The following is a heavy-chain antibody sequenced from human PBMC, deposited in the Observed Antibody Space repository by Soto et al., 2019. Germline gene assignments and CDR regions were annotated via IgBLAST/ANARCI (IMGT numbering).Heavy chain of an antibody. D-gene: IGHD2-21*02. Sequence: RRLSCGASGFTFSSYAMIWVRQAPGKGLEWVSRLSGSGATTKYADSVEGRFTISRDNSKNTLYLQMDSLSAEDTAIYYCAKARCSDTDCYFPDTWGQGTLVTVSS. V-gene: IGHV3-23*01. J-gene: IGHJ5*02. CDR2: LSGSGATT. CDR3: AKARCSDTDCYFPDT. CDR1: GFTFSSYA.